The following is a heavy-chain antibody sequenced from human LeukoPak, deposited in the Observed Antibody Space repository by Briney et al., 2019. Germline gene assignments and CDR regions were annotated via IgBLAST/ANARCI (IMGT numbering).Heavy chain of an antibody. J-gene: IGHJ4*02. D-gene: IGHD3-9*01. CDR3: AKDVARYFAWLMSLDY. CDR1: GFIFRNYG. V-gene: IGHV3-30*02. CDR2: IRYDVSHE. Sequence: GGSLRLSCAASGFIFRNYGMHWVRQAPGKGLEWVAFIRYDVSHEYYAASLTGRFTISRDKSKNPLYLQMNSLRPEDTAVYYCAKDVARYFAWLMSLDYWGQGTLVTVSS.